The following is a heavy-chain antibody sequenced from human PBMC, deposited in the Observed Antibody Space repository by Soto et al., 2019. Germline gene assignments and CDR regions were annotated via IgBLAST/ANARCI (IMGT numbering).Heavy chain of an antibody. CDR2: IYYIGSA. D-gene: IGHD3-3*01. V-gene: IGHV4-59*08. CDR3: ARAEWDFDY. Sequence: SETLSLTCAVSGASISSYYWSWIRQPPGKGLEWIGYIYYIGSANYNPSLKSRVTISVDTPKNQFSLKLSSVTAADTAVYYCARAEWDFDYWGQGTLVTVSS. CDR1: GASISSYY. J-gene: IGHJ4*02.